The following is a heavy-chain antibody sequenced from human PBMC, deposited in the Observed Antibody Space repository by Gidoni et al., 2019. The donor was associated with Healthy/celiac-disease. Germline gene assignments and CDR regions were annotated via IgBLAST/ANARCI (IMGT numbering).Heavy chain of an antibody. J-gene: IGHJ4*02. V-gene: IGHV3-33*01. D-gene: IGHD2-15*01. Sequence: QVQLVESGGGVVQPGRSLRLSCSASGFTFSRYGMHWVRQAPGKGLGWVAVRGDDGSNKYYADSVKGRFTISRDNSKNTLYLQMNSLRAEDTAVYYCARDAQVGGPLYYFDYWGQGTLVTVSS. CDR2: RGDDGSNK. CDR3: ARDAQVGGPLYYFDY. CDR1: GFTFSRYG.